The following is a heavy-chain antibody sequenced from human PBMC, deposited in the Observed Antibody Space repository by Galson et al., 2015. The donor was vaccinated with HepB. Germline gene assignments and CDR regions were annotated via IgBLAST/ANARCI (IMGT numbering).Heavy chain of an antibody. CDR3: ALAVAGDYFDY. V-gene: IGHV3-66*01. CDR2: IYSGGST. Sequence: SLRLSCAASGLTVSSNHMSWVRQAPGEGLECVSGIYSGGSTYYADSVKGKFTISRDNSKNTLYLQMNSLRAEDTAVYYCALAVAGDYFDYWGQGTLVTVSS. D-gene: IGHD6-19*01. CDR1: GLTVSSNH. J-gene: IGHJ4*02.